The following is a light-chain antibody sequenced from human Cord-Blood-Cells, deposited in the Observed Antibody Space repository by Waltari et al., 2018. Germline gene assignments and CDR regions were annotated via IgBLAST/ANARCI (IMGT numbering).Light chain of an antibody. CDR1: TSDVGGYTY. V-gene: IGLV2-14*01. J-gene: IGLJ1*01. CDR3: SSYTSSPFV. Sequence: SALTRPPSVSGSLDQSITLSCPGTTSDVGGYTYVSWYQQHPGKAPKPMIYDVSKRPAGVSNRCSGSKSGNTASLTISGLQAEDEADYYCSSYTSSPFVFGTGTKVTVL. CDR2: DVS.